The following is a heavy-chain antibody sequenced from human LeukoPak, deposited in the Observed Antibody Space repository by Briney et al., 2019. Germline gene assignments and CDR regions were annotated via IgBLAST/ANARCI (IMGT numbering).Heavy chain of an antibody. CDR1: GGSISSYS. Sequence: PSETLSLTCIVSGGSISSYSWNRIRQSPGKGLEWVGYISHSGTTSYNSSLKSRVTISVDTSKNQLSLKLTSVTAADTAVYYCARWDDSAWGFGNWGPGTLVTVSS. D-gene: IGHD6-19*01. CDR3: ARWDDSAWGFGN. J-gene: IGHJ4*02. V-gene: IGHV4-59*08. CDR2: ISHSGTT.